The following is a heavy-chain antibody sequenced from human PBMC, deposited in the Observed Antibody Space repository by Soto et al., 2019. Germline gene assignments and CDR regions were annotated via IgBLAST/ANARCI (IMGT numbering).Heavy chain of an antibody. Sequence: LRLSCAGSGFTLSDYYMTWIRQAPGKGLEWVSYINTLSSAIYYADSVKGRFTISRDNAKNSLYLQMNSLRAEDTAVYYCARRLQWQLRPLDSWGRGTLVTSPQ. V-gene: IGHV3-11*01. CDR1: GFTLSDYY. J-gene: IGHJ4*02. CDR3: ARRLQWQLRPLDS. D-gene: IGHD6-19*01. CDR2: INTLSSAI.